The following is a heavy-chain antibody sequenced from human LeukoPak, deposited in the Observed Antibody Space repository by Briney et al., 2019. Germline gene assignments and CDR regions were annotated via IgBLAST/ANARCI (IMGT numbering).Heavy chain of an antibody. J-gene: IGHJ6*02. CDR1: GGSISSYY. Sequence: SETPSPTCTVSGGSISSYYWSWIRQPPGKGLEWIGYIYYSGSTNYNPSLKSRVTISVDTSKNQFSLKLSSVTAADTAVYYCARHTAAAGLYYYYGMDVWGQGTTVTVSS. D-gene: IGHD6-13*01. V-gene: IGHV4-59*08. CDR2: IYYSGST. CDR3: ARHTAAAGLYYYYGMDV.